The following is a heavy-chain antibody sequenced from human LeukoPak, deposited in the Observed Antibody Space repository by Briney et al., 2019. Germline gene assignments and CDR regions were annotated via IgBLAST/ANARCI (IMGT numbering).Heavy chain of an antibody. CDR1: GFTFSSYA. CDR3: VKDRGGSPFYGMDV. D-gene: IGHD1-26*01. V-gene: IGHV3-23*01. Sequence: GGSLRLSCAGSGFTFSSYAMSWVRQAPGKGLEWVSTISGSGGAGTYYADSVKGRFTVSRDNSRNTLYLPMNSLRAEDTAGYYCVKDRGGSPFYGMDVWGQGTTVTVSS. J-gene: IGHJ6*02. CDR2: ISGSGGAGT.